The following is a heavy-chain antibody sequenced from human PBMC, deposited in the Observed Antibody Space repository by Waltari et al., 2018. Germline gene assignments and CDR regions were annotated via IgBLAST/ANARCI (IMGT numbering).Heavy chain of an antibody. J-gene: IGHJ3*02. CDR2: INHSGRT. Sequence: QVQLQQWGAGLLKPSETLSLTCDAYGGSSIGYYWSWIRKTPGKALGWIGEINHSGRTNYHPSLKSRVTISVDTSKNQFSLKLSSVTAADTAVYYCARGAPDSGLYYYDTLDAFDIWGQGTMVTVSS. CDR1: GGSSIGYY. D-gene: IGHD3-22*01. CDR3: ARGAPDSGLYYYDTLDAFDI. V-gene: IGHV4-34*01.